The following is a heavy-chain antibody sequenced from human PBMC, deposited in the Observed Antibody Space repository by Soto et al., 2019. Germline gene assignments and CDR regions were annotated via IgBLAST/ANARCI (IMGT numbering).Heavy chain of an antibody. J-gene: IGHJ3*02. Sequence: PSETLSLTCSVSGGSISSGPYSWGWIRQPPGKGLEWIGTFHYSGRTYYSPSLESRVTISVDRSKNQFSLKLSSVTAADTAVYYCASYDSSGYYFPLGAFDIWGQGTMVTVSS. CDR2: FHYSGRT. D-gene: IGHD3-22*01. CDR3: ASYDSSGYYFPLGAFDI. V-gene: IGHV4-39*07. CDR1: GGSISSGPYS.